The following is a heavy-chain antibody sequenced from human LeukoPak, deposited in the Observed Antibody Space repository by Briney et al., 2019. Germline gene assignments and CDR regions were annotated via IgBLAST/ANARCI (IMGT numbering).Heavy chain of an antibody. D-gene: IGHD3-16*02. CDR2: IKQDGGEK. J-gene: IGHJ4*02. CDR3: ARDSSPGYYDYVWGTYPRY. V-gene: IGHV3-7*05. CDR1: GFTFSNYW. Sequence: PGGSLRLSCAASGFTFSNYWMSWVRQAPGKGLEWVANIKQDGGEKYYVDSVKGRFTISRDNAKNSLYLQMNSLRAEDTAVYYCARDSSPGYYDYVWGTYPRYWGLGTLVTVSS.